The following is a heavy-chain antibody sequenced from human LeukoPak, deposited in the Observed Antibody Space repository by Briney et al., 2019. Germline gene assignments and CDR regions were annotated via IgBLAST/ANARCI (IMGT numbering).Heavy chain of an antibody. CDR1: GYTFTSYG. Sequence: GASVKVSCKASGYTFTSYGISWVRQAPGQGLEWMGWISAYNGNTNYAQKLQGRVTMTTDTSTSTAYMELRSLRSDDTAVYYCARDRIAVAAPLPDYYYYGMDVWGQGTTVTVSS. CDR3: ARDRIAVAAPLPDYYYYGMDV. D-gene: IGHD6-19*01. CDR2: ISAYNGNT. V-gene: IGHV1-18*01. J-gene: IGHJ6*02.